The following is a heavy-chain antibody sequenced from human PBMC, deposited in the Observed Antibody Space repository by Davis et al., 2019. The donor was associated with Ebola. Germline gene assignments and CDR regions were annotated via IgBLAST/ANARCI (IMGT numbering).Heavy chain of an antibody. V-gene: IGHV1-24*01. D-gene: IGHD3-10*01. CDR2: FGPEDGET. Sequence: ASVKVSCKVYGYTLTESSMHWVRQAPGKGLEWMGSFGPEDGETMYAQKFQGRVTMTRSTSISTAYMELSSLSSDDTAVYYCARTFYYGNTVNPNWFDPWGQGTQVTVSS. CDR3: ARTFYYGNTVNPNWFDP. CDR1: GYTLTESS. J-gene: IGHJ5*02.